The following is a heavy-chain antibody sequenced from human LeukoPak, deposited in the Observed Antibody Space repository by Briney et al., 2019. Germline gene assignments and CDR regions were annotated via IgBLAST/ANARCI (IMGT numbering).Heavy chain of an antibody. CDR3: AREDGDSVDTAMGDFDY. CDR2: INWNGGST. J-gene: IGHJ4*02. D-gene: IGHD5-18*01. V-gene: IGHV3-20*04. Sequence: GGSLRLSCAASGFTFSSYSMNWVRQAPGKGLEWVSGINWNGGSTGYADSVKGRFTISRDNAKNSLYLQMNSLRAEDTALYYCAREDGDSVDTAMGDFDYWGQGTLVTVSS. CDR1: GFTFSSYS.